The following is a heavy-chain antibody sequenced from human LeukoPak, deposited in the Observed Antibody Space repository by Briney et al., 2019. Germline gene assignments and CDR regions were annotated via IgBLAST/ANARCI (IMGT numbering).Heavy chain of an antibody. CDR2: IGSSGTSGTT. V-gene: IGHV3-11*01. Sequence: GGSLRLSCAASGFTFRAYYMTGMRQAPGKGLEWISKIGSSGTSGTTDYADSVKGRFTISRDNAKNSVFLQMNSLRAEDTAVYHCARTPIWGVFWYFDLWGRGTLVTVSS. D-gene: IGHD3-16*01. CDR3: ARTPIWGVFWYFDL. CDR1: GFTFRAYY. J-gene: IGHJ2*01.